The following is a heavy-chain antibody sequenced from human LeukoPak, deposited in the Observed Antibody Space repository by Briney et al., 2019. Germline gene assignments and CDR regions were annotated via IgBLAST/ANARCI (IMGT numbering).Heavy chain of an antibody. V-gene: IGHV4-59*01. CDR3: ARERRWRGFDP. CDR1: GDSLTSYY. CDR2: VYYTGKT. J-gene: IGHJ5*02. Sequence: SETLSLTCTVSGDSLTSYYWSWIRQPPGKGLEWIGYVYYTGKTDFNPSLKSRVTISVDTSKNQFSLKLSSVTAADTAVYYCARERRWRGFDPWGQGTLVTVSS. D-gene: IGHD6-13*01.